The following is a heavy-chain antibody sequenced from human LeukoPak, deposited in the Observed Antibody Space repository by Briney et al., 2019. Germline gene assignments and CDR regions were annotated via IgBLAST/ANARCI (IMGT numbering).Heavy chain of an antibody. CDR1: GFTFSNYA. CDR2: VSGGGGST. V-gene: IGHV3-23*01. D-gene: IGHD1-26*01. J-gene: IGHJ3*02. Sequence: GGSLRLSCAASGFTFSNYAMNWVRQAPGKGLEWVSAVSGGGGSTYYADSVKGRFSISRDNSKNTLYLQMNSLRAEDTAVYYCARAFGGSYNIFAFDIWGQGTMVTVSS. CDR3: ARAFGGSYNIFAFDI.